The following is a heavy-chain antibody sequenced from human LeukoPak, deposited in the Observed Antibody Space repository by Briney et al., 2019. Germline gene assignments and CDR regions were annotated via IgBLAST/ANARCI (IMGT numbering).Heavy chain of an antibody. Sequence: GGSLRLSCAPSGFTLSIYAMHWVRQAPGKGLEWVAVISYDGSNKYYADSVKGRFTISRDNSKNTLYLQMNSLRAEDSAVYSCARESYGDHYFDYWGQGTLVTVSS. D-gene: IGHD4-17*01. CDR2: ISYDGSNK. J-gene: IGHJ4*02. V-gene: IGHV3-30-3*01. CDR3: ARESYGDHYFDY. CDR1: GFTLSIYA.